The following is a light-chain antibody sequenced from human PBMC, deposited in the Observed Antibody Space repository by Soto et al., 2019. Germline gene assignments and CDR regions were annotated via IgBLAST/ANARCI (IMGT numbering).Light chain of an antibody. CDR1: QSVTVNS. V-gene: IGKV3-20*01. CDR2: AAS. J-gene: IGKJ1*01. Sequence: ILFTQSPSTLSLSPGEGVTLSCRASQSVTVNSLAWYQQKPGQAPRLLIYAASTRAAADPDRFSGSGSGTDFTLTISRLEPEDFAVYYCQQYGSTRWTFGQGTKVDIK. CDR3: QQYGSTRWT.